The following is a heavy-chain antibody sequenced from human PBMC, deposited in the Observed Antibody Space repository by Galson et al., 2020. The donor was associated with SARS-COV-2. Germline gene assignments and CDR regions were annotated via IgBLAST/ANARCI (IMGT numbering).Heavy chain of an antibody. J-gene: IGHJ3*02. CDR3: ARGEPGGGSGSYYNENAFDI. Sequence: SETLSLTCTVSGGSISSGGYYWSWIRQHPGKGLEWIGYIYYSGSTYYNPSLKSRVTISVDTSKNQFSLKLSSVTAADTAVYYCARGEPGGGSGSYYNENAFDIWGQGTMVTVSS. CDR1: GGSISSGGYY. D-gene: IGHD3-10*01. CDR2: IYYSGST. V-gene: IGHV4-31*03.